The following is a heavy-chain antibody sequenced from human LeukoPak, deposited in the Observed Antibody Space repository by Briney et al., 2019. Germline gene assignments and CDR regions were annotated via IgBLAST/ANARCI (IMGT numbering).Heavy chain of an antibody. Sequence: GGSLRLSCAASGFTFSTYAIHWVRQAPGKGLEYVSAITSNGGSTYYANSVKGRFTISRDNSKNTLYLQMGSLRAEDMAVYYCASLSYDSSGLIDYWGQGTLVTVSS. V-gene: IGHV3-64*01. CDR3: ASLSYDSSGLIDY. D-gene: IGHD3-22*01. J-gene: IGHJ4*02. CDR2: ITSNGGST. CDR1: GFTFSTYA.